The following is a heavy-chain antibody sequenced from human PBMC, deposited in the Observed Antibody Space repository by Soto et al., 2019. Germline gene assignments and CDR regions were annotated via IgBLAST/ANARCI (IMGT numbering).Heavy chain of an antibody. CDR3: AKDLFFSTWPTNLYGMDV. D-gene: IGHD7-27*01. J-gene: IGHJ6*02. CDR2: ISSDGNNK. V-gene: IGHV3-30*18. CDR1: GFTFTTSG. Sequence: QVQLVESGGGVVQPGTSLRLSCVASGFTFTTSGMHWVRQTPGTGLEWVAVISSDGNNKYNADSVKGRFTISRDNSKNTLYLQMNGLGAEDTAVYYCAKDLFFSTWPTNLYGMDVWGQGTTVTVSS.